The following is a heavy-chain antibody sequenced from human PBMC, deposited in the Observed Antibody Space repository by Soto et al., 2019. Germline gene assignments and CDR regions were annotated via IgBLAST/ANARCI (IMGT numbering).Heavy chain of an antibody. CDR1: GGTFTSYT. CDR3: TRTHPGTHNYVMGWFDP. V-gene: IGHV1-69*02. Sequence: QVQLVQSGPDVKKPVSSVKVSCKVSGGTFTSYTIAWVRQAPGQGLEWMGRIVPILDIATSSQKFQGRVTITADKSTNTAYMELSSLRSDDTAVYFCTRTHPGTHNYVMGWFDPWGQGTLVIVSS. D-gene: IGHD1-1*01. J-gene: IGHJ5*02. CDR2: IVPILDIA.